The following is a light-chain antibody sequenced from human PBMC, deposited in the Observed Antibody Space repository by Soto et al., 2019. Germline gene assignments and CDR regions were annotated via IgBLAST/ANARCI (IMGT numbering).Light chain of an antibody. CDR1: SSNIGARYD. CDR3: QSYDSSLRGSV. Sequence: QSVLTQPPSVSGAPGQRVTISCTGSSSNIGARYDVHWYQQLPGTAPKLLIYGNSNRPSGVPDRFSGSKSGTSASLAITGLQAEDEADYSCQSYDSSLRGSVFGGGTKLTVL. V-gene: IGLV1-40*01. CDR2: GNS. J-gene: IGLJ2*01.